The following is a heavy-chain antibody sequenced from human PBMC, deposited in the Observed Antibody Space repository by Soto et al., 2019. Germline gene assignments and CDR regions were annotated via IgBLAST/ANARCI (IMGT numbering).Heavy chain of an antibody. V-gene: IGHV4-39*01. CDR1: GVSISSGDYS. CDR3: ATLAYCGGDCRYYPY. D-gene: IGHD2-21*01. CDR2: IYYSGIT. J-gene: IGHJ4*02. Sequence: TSVTLSVTCTVAGVSISSGDYSWSWIRQSPGKGLEWIGSIYYSGITYYNPSLKSRVTISVDTSKNQFSLKLSSVTAADTAVYYCATLAYCGGDCRYYPYWGQGTLVTVSS.